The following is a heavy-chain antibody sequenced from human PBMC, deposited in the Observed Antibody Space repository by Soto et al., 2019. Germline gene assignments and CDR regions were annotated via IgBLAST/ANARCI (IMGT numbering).Heavy chain of an antibody. CDR1: GYTFTSYY. J-gene: IGHJ4*02. D-gene: IGHD3-16*01. CDR3: AFGNLTYYFNY. CDR2: INPSRGST. Sequence: GASVKVSCKASGYTFTSYYMHWVRQAPGQGLEWMGIINPSRGSTSYAQKFQGRFTVSRDNSKNTLSLPMNSLGADDTHVYHCAFGNLTYYFNYWGQGSPATYSS. V-gene: IGHV1-46*01.